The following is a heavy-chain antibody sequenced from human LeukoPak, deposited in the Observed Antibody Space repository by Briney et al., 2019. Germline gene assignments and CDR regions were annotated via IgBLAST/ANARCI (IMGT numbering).Heavy chain of an antibody. CDR2: ISYDGSNK. J-gene: IGHJ6*03. CDR1: GFTFSSYA. V-gene: IGHV3-30-3*01. D-gene: IGHD6-13*01. Sequence: GRSLRLSCAASGFTFSSYAMHWVRQAPGKGLEWVAVISYDGSNKYYADSVKGRFTISRDNSKNTLYLQMNSLRAEDTAVYYCARVGFESSSWHPTNYYYYYMDVWGTGTTVTVSS. CDR3: ARVGFESSSWHPTNYYYYYMDV.